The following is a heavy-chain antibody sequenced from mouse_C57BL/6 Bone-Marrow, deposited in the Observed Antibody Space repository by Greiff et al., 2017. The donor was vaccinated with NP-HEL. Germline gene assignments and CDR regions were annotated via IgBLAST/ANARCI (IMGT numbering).Heavy chain of an antibody. Sequence: EVQLQQSGAELVKPGASVKLSCTASGFNIKDYYMHWVKQRTEQGLEWIGRIDPEDGDTKYAPKFQGKATITADTSSNTAYLQLSSLTSEDTAVYYCANPFERYYAMDYWGQGTSVTVSS. CDR2: IDPEDGDT. V-gene: IGHV14-2*01. J-gene: IGHJ4*01. CDR3: ANPFERYYAMDY. CDR1: GFNIKDYY.